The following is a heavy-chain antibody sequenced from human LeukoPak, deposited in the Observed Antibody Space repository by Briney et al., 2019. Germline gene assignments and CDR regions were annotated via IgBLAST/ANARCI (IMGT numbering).Heavy chain of an antibody. J-gene: IGHJ4*02. Sequence: SETVTLTCAVSGYSISSGYYWGWIRQPPGKGLDWIGSISHSGSTYYNPSLRSRVTISLDTSKNQFSLRLNSVTATDTAVYYCARVGGYSYGRYYFHYWVQGTLVTVSS. CDR1: GYSISSGYY. CDR2: ISHSGST. D-gene: IGHD5-18*01. V-gene: IGHV4-38-2*01. CDR3: ARVGGYSYGRYYFHY.